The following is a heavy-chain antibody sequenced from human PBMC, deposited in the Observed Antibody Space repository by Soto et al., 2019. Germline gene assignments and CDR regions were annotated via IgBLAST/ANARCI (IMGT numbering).Heavy chain of an antibody. J-gene: IGHJ6*02. Sequence: SETLSLTCAVSVGSISSGDYYWSWIRQPPGKGLEWIGYIYYSGSTYYNPSLKSRVTISVDTSKNQFSLKLSSVTAADTAVYYCARDGSGSYIGHYYYYYGMDVWGPGTTVTVSS. CDR3: ARDGSGSYIGHYYYYYGMDV. CDR2: IYYSGST. D-gene: IGHD3-10*01. V-gene: IGHV4-30-4*01. CDR1: VGSISSGDYY.